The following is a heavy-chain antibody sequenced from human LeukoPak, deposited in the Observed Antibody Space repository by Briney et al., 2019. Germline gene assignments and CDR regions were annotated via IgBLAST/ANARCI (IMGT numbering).Heavy chain of an antibody. CDR2: ISSSSSYI. V-gene: IGHV3-21*01. D-gene: IGHD3-3*01. CDR3: ARTGAAKVGAFDN. J-gene: IGHJ4*03. Sequence: GGSLRLSCAASGFTFSSYSMNWVRQAPGKGLEWVSSISSSSSYIYYADSVKGRFTISRDNAKNSLYLQMNSLRAEDTAVYYCARTGAAKVGAFDNWGKGPWSPSPQ. CDR1: GFTFSSYS.